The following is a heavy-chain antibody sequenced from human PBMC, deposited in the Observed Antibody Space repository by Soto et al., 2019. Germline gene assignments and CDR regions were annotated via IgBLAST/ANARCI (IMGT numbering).Heavy chain of an antibody. V-gene: IGHV1-18*01. D-gene: IGHD3-22*01. CDR1: GCTFTSYG. CDR3: ARVPPIDYYDSSGYAFDI. Sequence: GASVKVSCKASGCTFTSYGISWVRQAPGQGLEWMGWISAYNGNTNYAQKLQGRVTMTTDTSTSTAYMELRSLRSDDTAVYYCARVPPIDYYDSSGYAFDIWGQGTMVTVSS. J-gene: IGHJ3*02. CDR2: ISAYNGNT.